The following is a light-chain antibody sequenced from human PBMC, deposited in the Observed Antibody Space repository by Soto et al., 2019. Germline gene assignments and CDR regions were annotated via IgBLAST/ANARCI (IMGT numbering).Light chain of an antibody. CDR1: SSNIGSGYD. Sequence: QSVLTQPPSVSGAPGQRVTISCTGSSSNIGSGYDVHWYQQLPGTAPKLLIYGNNNRPSGVPDRFSGSKSGTSASLAITGLQAEDEADYYCQSYDTSLRGSTWGFGGGTKLTVL. V-gene: IGLV1-40*01. CDR2: GNN. CDR3: QSYDTSLRGSTWG. J-gene: IGLJ3*02.